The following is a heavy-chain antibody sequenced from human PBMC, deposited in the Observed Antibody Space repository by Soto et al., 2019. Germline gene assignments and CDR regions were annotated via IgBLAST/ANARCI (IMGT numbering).Heavy chain of an antibody. Sequence: TSETLSLTCAVYGGSFSGYYWSWIRQPPGKGLEWIGEINHSGSTNYNPSLKSRVTISVDTSKNQFSLKLSSVTAADTAVYYCAGGGGYYDFWSGDYYYYYGMDVWGQGTTVTVSS. CDR2: INHSGST. CDR3: AGGGGYYDFWSGDYYYYYGMDV. D-gene: IGHD3-3*01. V-gene: IGHV4-34*01. J-gene: IGHJ6*02. CDR1: GGSFSGYY.